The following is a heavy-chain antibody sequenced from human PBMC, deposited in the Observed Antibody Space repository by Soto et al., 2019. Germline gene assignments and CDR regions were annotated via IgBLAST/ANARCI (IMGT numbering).Heavy chain of an antibody. CDR3: ARQALAAAGTGYNWFDP. CDR2: IYPGDSDT. V-gene: IGHV5-51*01. J-gene: IGHJ5*02. Sequence: LGESLKISCKGSGYSFTSYWIGWVRQMPGKGLEWMGIIYPGDSDTRYSPSFQGQVTISADKSISTAYLQWSSLKASDTAMYYCARQALAAAGTGYNWFDPWGQGTLVTAPQ. CDR1: GYSFTSYW. D-gene: IGHD6-13*01.